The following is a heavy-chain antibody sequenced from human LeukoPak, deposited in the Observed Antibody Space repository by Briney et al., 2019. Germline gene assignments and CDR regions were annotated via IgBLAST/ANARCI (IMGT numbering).Heavy chain of an antibody. CDR3: AGATYYYGSGWFDP. J-gene: IGHJ5*02. Sequence: SETLSLTCTVSGGSISSYYWSWIRQPPGKGLEWIGYIYYSGSTNYNPSLKSRVTISVDTSKNQFSLKLSSVTAADTAVYYCAGATYYYGSGWFDPWGQGTLVTVSS. CDR1: GGSISSYY. D-gene: IGHD3-10*01. CDR2: IYYSGST. V-gene: IGHV4-59*08.